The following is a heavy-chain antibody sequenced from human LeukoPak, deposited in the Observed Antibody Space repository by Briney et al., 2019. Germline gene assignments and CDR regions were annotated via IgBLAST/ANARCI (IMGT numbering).Heavy chain of an antibody. Sequence: SETLSLTCAVSGGSISGFYWSWIRQSPGKGLEWIGYIYYSGNTNYNPSLKSRVTISVDTSKNQFSLKLSSVTAADTAVYYCARDFPGLYYYHNSGYYGYYFDYWGQGTLVTVSS. CDR1: GGSISGFY. J-gene: IGHJ4*02. D-gene: IGHD3-22*01. CDR3: ARDFPGLYYYHNSGYYGYYFDY. CDR2: IYYSGNT. V-gene: IGHV4-59*12.